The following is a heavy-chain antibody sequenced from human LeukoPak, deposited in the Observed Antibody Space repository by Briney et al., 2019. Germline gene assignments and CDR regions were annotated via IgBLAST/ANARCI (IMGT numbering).Heavy chain of an antibody. Sequence: SETLSLTCTVSGDSISSYYWNWMRQPPGKGLEWIAHITYSGSTNYNPSLTSRATISLDTSKNQFSLKLSSVTAADTAVYYCARRVSGSGFGESNWFDPWGQGILVTVSS. CDR2: ITYSGST. CDR1: GDSISSYY. CDR3: ARRVSGSGFGESNWFDP. J-gene: IGHJ5*02. V-gene: IGHV4-59*08. D-gene: IGHD3-10*01.